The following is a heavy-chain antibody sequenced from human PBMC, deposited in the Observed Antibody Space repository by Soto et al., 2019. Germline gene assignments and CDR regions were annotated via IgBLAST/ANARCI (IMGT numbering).Heavy chain of an antibody. CDR2: IYWDDDK. J-gene: IGHJ4*01. D-gene: IGHD5-18*01. Sequence: QITLKESGPTLEEPTQTLTMTCTFSDLTLSTSGVGVAWIRQPPGKALGWLALIYWDDDKRSDPSVKNSVSIVKVTSSTQVVGSLTNIDPVDTETYDGVDSHDIHCVTFDSFGHVTLVTGPS. CDR3: VDSHDIHCVTFDS. V-gene: IGHV2-5*05. CDR1: DLTLSTSGVG.